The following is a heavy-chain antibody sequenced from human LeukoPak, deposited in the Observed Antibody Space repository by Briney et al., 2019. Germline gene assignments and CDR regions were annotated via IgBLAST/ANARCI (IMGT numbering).Heavy chain of an antibody. Sequence: PGGSLRLSCAASGFTFSRYEMNWVRQAPGKGLEWISYISNSDDTIYYADSVKGRFTISRDSAKNSLYLQMNSLRAEDTAVYYCASSLWFGEATGLDAFDIWGQGTTVTVSS. CDR1: GFTFSRYE. CDR2: ISNSDDTI. CDR3: ASSLWFGEATGLDAFDI. J-gene: IGHJ3*02. D-gene: IGHD3-10*01. V-gene: IGHV3-48*03.